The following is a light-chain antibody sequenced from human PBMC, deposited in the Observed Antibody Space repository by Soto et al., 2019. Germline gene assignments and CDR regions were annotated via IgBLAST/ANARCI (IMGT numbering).Light chain of an antibody. J-gene: IGKJ2*01. CDR3: KRRSNWPPGYT. V-gene: IGKV3-11*01. CDR2: DAS. Sequence: EIVLTQSPATLSLSPGERATLSCRASQSVSSYLAWYQQKPGQAPRLLIYDASNRATGVPARFSGTWSGTDFTLTISSLGPEDFAVYYCKRRSNWPPGYTFGQGTMLQIK. CDR1: QSVSSY.